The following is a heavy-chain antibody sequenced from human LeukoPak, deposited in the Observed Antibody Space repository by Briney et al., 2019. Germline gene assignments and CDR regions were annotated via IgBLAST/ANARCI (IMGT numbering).Heavy chain of an antibody. V-gene: IGHV1-2*02. J-gene: IGHJ6*03. CDR1: GYTFTGYY. Sequence: ASVKVSCKASGYTFTGYYMHWVRQAPGQGLEWMGWINPNSGGTNYAQKFQGRVTMTRDTSISTAYMELSRLRSDDTAVYYCARDQGVPQDVDPYYYYYYMDVWGKGTTVTVSS. CDR2: INPNSGGT. CDR3: ARDQGVPQDVDPYYYYYYMDV. D-gene: IGHD2-2*01.